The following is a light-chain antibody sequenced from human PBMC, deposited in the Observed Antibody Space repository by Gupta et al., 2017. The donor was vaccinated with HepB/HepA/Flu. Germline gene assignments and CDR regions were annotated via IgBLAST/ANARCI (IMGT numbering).Light chain of an antibody. CDR1: QSVLYSSSSKNY. CDR3: QQYYSTLFT. Sequence: DIVMTQPPDSLAVSLGERATINYKSSQSVLYSSSSKNYLPCYQQKPGQPPKLLIYWASTRGSGVPDRFSGSGSGTDFTLTISSLQAEDVALYYCQQYYSTLFTFGPGTKVDIK. V-gene: IGKV4-1*01. CDR2: WAS. J-gene: IGKJ3*01.